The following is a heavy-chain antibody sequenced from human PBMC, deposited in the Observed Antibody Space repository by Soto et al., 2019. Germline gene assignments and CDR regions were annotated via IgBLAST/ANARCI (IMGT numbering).Heavy chain of an antibody. D-gene: IGHD6-13*01. J-gene: IGHJ3*02. V-gene: IGHV4-59*08. CDR1: RGSISSYY. CDR3: ATHIAAAGSAEYAFDI. Sequence: QVQLQESGPGLVKPSETLSLTCTVSRGSISSYYWSWIRQPPGKGLEWIGYIYYSGSTNYNPSLKSRDTISVDTSKNQFSLKLSSVTAADTAVYYCATHIAAAGSAEYAFDIWGQGTMVTVSS. CDR2: IYYSGST.